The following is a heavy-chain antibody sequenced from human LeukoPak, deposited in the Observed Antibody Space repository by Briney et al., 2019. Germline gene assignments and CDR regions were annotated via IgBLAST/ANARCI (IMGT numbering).Heavy chain of an antibody. CDR2: IYYSGST. CDR3: ARHIRNYYDSSGYFRP. V-gene: IGHV4-59*08. CDR1: GGSLSSYY. J-gene: IGHJ5*02. Sequence: SETLSFTCTVSGGSLSSYYWSWIRQPPGKGLEWIGYIYYSGSTNYNPSLKSRVTISVDTSKNQFSLKLSSVTAADTAVYYCARHIRNYYDSSGYFRPWGQGTLVTVSS. D-gene: IGHD3-22*01.